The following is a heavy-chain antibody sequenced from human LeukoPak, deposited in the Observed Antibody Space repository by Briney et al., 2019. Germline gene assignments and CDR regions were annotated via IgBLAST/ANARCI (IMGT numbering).Heavy chain of an antibody. CDR3: VKELNSSGAQGGDI. J-gene: IGHJ3*02. Sequence: GGSLRLSCAASGFTLSSYAMSWVRQAPGKGLDWVSSINGGGGSTYYADSVKGRFTISRDNSKNTLYLQMNSLRAEDTGVYYCVKELNSSGAQGGDIWGQGTMVTVSS. D-gene: IGHD6-19*01. V-gene: IGHV3-23*01. CDR1: GFTLSSYA. CDR2: INGGGGST.